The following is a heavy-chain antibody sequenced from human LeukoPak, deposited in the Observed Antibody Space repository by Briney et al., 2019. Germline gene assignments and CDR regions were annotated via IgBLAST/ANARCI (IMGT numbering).Heavy chain of an antibody. D-gene: IGHD2-2*02. CDR3: ARPRVPAAISYNWFDP. Sequence: ASVKVSCKASGYTFTSYDINWVRQATGQGLEWMGWMNPNSGNTGYAQKSQGRVTMTRNTSISTAYMELSSLRSEDTAVYYCARPRVPAAISYNWFDPWGQGTLVTVSS. CDR2: MNPNSGNT. CDR1: GYTFTSYD. V-gene: IGHV1-8*01. J-gene: IGHJ5*02.